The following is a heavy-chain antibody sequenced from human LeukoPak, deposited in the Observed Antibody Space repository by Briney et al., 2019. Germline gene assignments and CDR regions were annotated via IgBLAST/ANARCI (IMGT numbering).Heavy chain of an antibody. J-gene: IGHJ2*01. CDR1: GFTFSRYW. D-gene: IGHD3-22*01. V-gene: IGHV3-74*01. CDR3: ARGRYRGHYDSSGYYPYWYFDL. CDR2: INSDGSST. Sequence: GGSLRLSCAASGFTFSRYWMHWVRQAPGKGLVWVSRINSDGSSTSYADSVKGRFTISRDNAKNTLYLQMNSLRAEDTAVYYCARGRYRGHYDSSGYYPYWYFDLWGRGTLVTVSS.